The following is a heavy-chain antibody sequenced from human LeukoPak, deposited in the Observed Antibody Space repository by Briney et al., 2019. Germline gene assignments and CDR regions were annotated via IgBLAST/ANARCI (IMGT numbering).Heavy chain of an antibody. J-gene: IGHJ5*02. CDR1: GFTFSDYY. CDR3: AREERQYYGSGSRRRIQNWFDP. CDR2: ISSSGSTI. D-gene: IGHD3-10*01. V-gene: IGHV3-11*01. Sequence: KPGGSLRLSCAASGFTFSDYYMSRIRQAPGKGLEWVSYISSSGSTIYYADSVKGRFTISRDNAKNSLYLQMNSLRAEDTAVYYCAREERQYYGSGSRRRIQNWFDPWGQGTLVTVSS.